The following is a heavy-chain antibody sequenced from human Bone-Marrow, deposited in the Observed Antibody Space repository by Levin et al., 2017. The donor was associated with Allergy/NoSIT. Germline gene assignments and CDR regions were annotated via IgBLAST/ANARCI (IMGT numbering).Heavy chain of an antibody. CDR3: APYCSSTSCYGGLGY. Sequence: KISCKASGYTFTGYYMHWVRQAPGQGLEWMGRINPNSGGTNYAQKFQGRVTMTRDTSISTAYMELSRLRSDDTAVYDGAPYCSSTSCYGGLGYWGQGTLVTVSS. D-gene: IGHD2-2*01. J-gene: IGHJ4*02. V-gene: IGHV1-2*06. CDR1: GYTFTGYY. CDR2: INPNSGGT.